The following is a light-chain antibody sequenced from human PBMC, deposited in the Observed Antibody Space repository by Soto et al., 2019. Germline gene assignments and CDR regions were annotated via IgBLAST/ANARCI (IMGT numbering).Light chain of an antibody. J-gene: IGLJ1*01. CDR2: SNN. Sequence: QSVLTQPPSASGTPGQSGTISCSGSSSNIGSNTVNWYQQLPGTAPKLLIYSNNQRPSGVPDRFSGSKSGTSASLAISGLQSEDEADYYCAACADSLNGFCVFGTGTKVTGL. V-gene: IGLV1-44*01. CDR3: AACADSLNGFCV. CDR1: SSNIGSNT.